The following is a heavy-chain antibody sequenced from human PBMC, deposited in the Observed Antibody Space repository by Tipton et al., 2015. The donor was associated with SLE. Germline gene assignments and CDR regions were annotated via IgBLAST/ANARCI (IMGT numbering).Heavy chain of an antibody. Sequence: QSGPEVKKPGASVKVSCKAYGYTFTRYAMNWVRQAPGQGLEWMGWINTNTGNPTYAQSFTGRFVFSLDTSVSTAYLQISSLKAEDTAVYYCARGSYYYYMDVWGKGTTVTVSS. CDR3: ARGSYYYYMDV. J-gene: IGHJ6*03. CDR1: GYTFTRYA. V-gene: IGHV7-4-1*02. CDR2: INTNTGNP.